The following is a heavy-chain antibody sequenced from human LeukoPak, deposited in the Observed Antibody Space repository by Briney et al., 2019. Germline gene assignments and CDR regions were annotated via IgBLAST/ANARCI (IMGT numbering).Heavy chain of an antibody. CDR2: IYYSGST. CDR1: GFTFSDYS. CDR3: ARVTGYMIEDYFDY. J-gene: IGHJ4*02. D-gene: IGHD3-22*01. Sequence: SGGPLRLSCAASGFTFSDYSMNWVRQAPGKGLEWIGYIYYSGSTNYNPSLKSRVTISVDTSKNQFSLRLRSVTAADTAVYYCARVTGYMIEDYFDYWGQGTLVTVSS. V-gene: IGHV4-59*01.